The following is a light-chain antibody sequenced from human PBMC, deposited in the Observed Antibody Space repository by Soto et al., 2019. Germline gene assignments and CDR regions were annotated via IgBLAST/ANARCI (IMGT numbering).Light chain of an antibody. Sequence: QSALTQPPSASGSPGQSVTISCTGTSSDVGGYDFVSWYQQHPGKAPKLIVYEVTKRPSGVPNRFSGSKSGNTASLTVPGLQTEDEADYYCSSYAGSDTLFGGGTKLTVL. CDR3: SSYAGSDTL. J-gene: IGLJ2*01. CDR1: SSDVGGYDF. CDR2: EVT. V-gene: IGLV2-8*01.